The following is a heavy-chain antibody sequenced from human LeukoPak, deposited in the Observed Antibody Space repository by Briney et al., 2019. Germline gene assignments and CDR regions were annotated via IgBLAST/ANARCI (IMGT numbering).Heavy chain of an antibody. V-gene: IGHV3-21*01. J-gene: IGHJ6*02. CDR2: ISSSSSYI. D-gene: IGHD5-12*01. CDR1: GFTFSSYS. Sequence: GGSLRLSCAASGFTFSSYSMNWVRQAPGKGLEWVSSISSSSSYIYYADSVKGRFTISRDNAKNSLYLQMNSLRAEDTAVYYCARAFYLATTGGYYGMDVWGQGTTVPVSS. CDR3: ARAFYLATTGGYYGMDV.